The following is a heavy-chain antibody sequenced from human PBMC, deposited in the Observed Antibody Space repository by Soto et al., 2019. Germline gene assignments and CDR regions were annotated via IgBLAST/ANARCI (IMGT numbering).Heavy chain of an antibody. J-gene: IGHJ5*02. CDR1: GGSISSYY. CDR2: INYSGST. V-gene: IGHV4-59*01. Sequence: SSETLSLTCTVSGGSISSYYWSWIRQPPGKGLEWIGYINYSGSTNYNPSLKSRVTISVDTSKNQFSLKVRSVTAADTAVYYCVREYTSAWHRWFDPWGQGTLVTVSS. D-gene: IGHD6-25*01. CDR3: VREYTSAWHRWFDP.